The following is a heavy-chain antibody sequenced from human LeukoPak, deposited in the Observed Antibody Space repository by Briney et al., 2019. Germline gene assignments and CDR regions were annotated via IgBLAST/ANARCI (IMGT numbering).Heavy chain of an antibody. J-gene: IGHJ3*02. V-gene: IGHV4-59*08. CDR3: ARHCEGARDDAFDI. Sequence: SETLSLTCTVSGGSISSYYWSWIRQPPGKGLEWIGYIYYSGSTNYNPSLKSRVTISVDTSKNQFSLKLSSVTAADTAVYYCARHCEGARDDAFDIWGQGTMVTVSS. CDR1: GGSISSYY. D-gene: IGHD1-26*01. CDR2: IYYSGST.